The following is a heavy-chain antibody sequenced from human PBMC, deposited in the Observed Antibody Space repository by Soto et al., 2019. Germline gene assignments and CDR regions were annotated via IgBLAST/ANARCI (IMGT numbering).Heavy chain of an antibody. CDR3: ARGPYDSSGYLVPDY. CDR2: INAGNGNT. J-gene: IGHJ4*02. CDR1: GYTFTSYA. V-gene: IGHV1-3*01. Sequence: ASVKVSCKASGYTFTSYAMHWVRQAPGQRLEWMGWINAGNGNTKYSQKFQGRVTITRDTSASTAYMELSSLRSEDTAVYYCARGPYDSSGYLVPDYWGQGTLVTVSS. D-gene: IGHD3-22*01.